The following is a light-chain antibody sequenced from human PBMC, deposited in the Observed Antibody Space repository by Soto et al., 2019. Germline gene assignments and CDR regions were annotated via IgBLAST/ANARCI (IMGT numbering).Light chain of an antibody. V-gene: IGKV3-20*01. Sequence: EIVLTQSPGTLSLSPGERATLSCRASQSVSSSYLAWYQQKPGQAPRLLIYGASSRATGIPDRFSGSGSGTDLPLTISSMEPEDFAVYYCQKYGSSPQTFGQGTKVEIK. CDR1: QSVSSSY. J-gene: IGKJ1*01. CDR3: QKYGSSPQT. CDR2: GAS.